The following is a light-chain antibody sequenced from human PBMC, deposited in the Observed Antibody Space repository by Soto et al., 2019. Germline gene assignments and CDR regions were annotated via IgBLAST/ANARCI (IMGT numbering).Light chain of an antibody. CDR1: SSDVGGYNY. CDR3: SSYTSGTTLYV. J-gene: IGLJ1*01. CDR2: ASS. Sequence: QPVLTQPASVSGSPGQSITISCTGTSSDVGGYNYVSWYQHHPGKAPRLMIYASSNRPSGVSHRFSGSRSGNTASLTISGLQAEDEADYYCSSYTSGTTLYVFGTGTKLTVL. V-gene: IGLV2-14*01.